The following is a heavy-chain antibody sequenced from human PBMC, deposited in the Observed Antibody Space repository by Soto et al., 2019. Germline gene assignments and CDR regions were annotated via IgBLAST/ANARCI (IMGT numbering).Heavy chain of an antibody. D-gene: IGHD2-21*02. CDR1: GFTFSSCS. CDR3: ARVKVVTATDF. V-gene: IGHV3-48*02. J-gene: IGHJ4*02. Sequence: PGGSLRLSCAASGFTFSSCSMNWVRQAPGKGLEWVSYISSSSSTIYYADSVKGRFTISRDNAKNSLYLQMHSLRDGDTAVYYCARVKVVTATDFWGQGTLVTVSS. CDR2: ISSSSSTI.